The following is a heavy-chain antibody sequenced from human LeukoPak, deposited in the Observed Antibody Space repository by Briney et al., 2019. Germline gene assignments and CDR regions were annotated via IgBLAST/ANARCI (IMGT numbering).Heavy chain of an antibody. V-gene: IGHV3-74*01. CDR3: ARGNYYGMDV. Sequence: QAGGSLRLSCVVSGFTFSSYWMHWVRQAPGKGLVWVSRIHSDGSSTSYADSVKGRFTISRDNAKNTLYLQMDSLRAEDTAVYYCARGNYYGMDVWGQGTTVTVSS. D-gene: IGHD3-10*01. CDR2: IHSDGSST. J-gene: IGHJ6*02. CDR1: GFTFSSYW.